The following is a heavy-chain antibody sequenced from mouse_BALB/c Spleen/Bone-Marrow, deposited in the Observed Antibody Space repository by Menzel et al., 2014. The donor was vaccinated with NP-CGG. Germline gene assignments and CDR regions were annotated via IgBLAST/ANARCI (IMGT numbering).Heavy chain of an antibody. CDR1: GYTFTSYW. CDR3: APYYYGSSYGFYWYFDV. CDR2: INPSNGRT. V-gene: IGHV1S81*02. J-gene: IGHJ1*01. Sequence: VQLQQSGAELVKPGASVKLSCKASGYTFTSYWMHWVKQRPGQGLERIGEINPSNGRTNYNEKSKSKATLTVDKSSSTAYMQLSSLTSEDSAVYCCAPYYYGSSYGFYWYFDVWGAGTTVTVSS. D-gene: IGHD1-1*01.